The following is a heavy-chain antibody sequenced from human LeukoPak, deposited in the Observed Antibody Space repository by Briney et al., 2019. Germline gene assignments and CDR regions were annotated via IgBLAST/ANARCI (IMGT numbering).Heavy chain of an antibody. V-gene: IGHV4-39*07. Sequence: SETLSLTCTVYGGPISSSSYYWGWIRQPPGKGLEWIGSIYYSGSTYYNASLKSRVTISLDTSKNQFSLKLTSVTAADTAVYYCARRVDIVVDSINWFDPWGQGTLVTVSS. J-gene: IGHJ5*02. CDR2: IYYSGST. CDR1: GGPISSSSYY. CDR3: ARRVDIVVDSINWFDP. D-gene: IGHD2-2*01.